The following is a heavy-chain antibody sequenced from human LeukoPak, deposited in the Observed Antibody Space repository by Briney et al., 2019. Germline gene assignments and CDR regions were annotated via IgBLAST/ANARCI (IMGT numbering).Heavy chain of an antibody. J-gene: IGHJ4*02. V-gene: IGHV3-64*01. Sequence: GGSLRLSCAASGFTFSSYAMSWVRQAPGKGLEYVSAISSNGGSTYYANSVKGRFTISRDNSKNTLYLQMGSLRAEDMAVYYCARGYSYGFWMYYFDYWGQGTLVTVSS. CDR2: ISSNGGST. CDR3: ARGYSYGFWMYYFDY. CDR1: GFTFSSYA. D-gene: IGHD5-18*01.